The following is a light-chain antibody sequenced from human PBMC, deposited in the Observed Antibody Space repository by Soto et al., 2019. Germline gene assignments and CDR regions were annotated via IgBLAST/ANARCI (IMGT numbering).Light chain of an antibody. CDR2: GAS. J-gene: IGKJ4*01. CDR1: QSVSSSY. CDR3: QHYRTS. V-gene: IGKV3-20*01. Sequence: EIVLTQSPGTLSLSPGERATLSCRASQSVSSSYLAWYQQKPGQAPRQLIYGASSRATGIPDRFSGSGSGTDFTITITRLEPEAFAVYYCQHYRTSFGGGTRVEIK.